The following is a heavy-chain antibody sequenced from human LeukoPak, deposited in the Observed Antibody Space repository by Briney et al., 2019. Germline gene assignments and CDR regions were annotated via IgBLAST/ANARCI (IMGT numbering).Heavy chain of an antibody. Sequence: SQTLSLTCAVSGGSISSGGYSWSWIRQPAGTGLEWIGRISSTGSTNYNPSLKSRVTMSVDTSKNQFSLKLSSVTAADTAVYYCARIEGWPEVYFDCWGQGTLVTVSS. CDR2: ISSTGST. CDR1: GGSISSGGYS. J-gene: IGHJ4*02. V-gene: IGHV4-61*02. D-gene: IGHD2-15*01. CDR3: ARIEGWPEVYFDC.